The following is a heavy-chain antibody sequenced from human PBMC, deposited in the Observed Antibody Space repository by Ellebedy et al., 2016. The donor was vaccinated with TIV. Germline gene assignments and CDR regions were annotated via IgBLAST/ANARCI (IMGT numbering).Heavy chain of an antibody. D-gene: IGHD6-6*01. J-gene: IGHJ6*02. CDR1: GDSVSSTAYY. CDR3: ARLAYSSSSRDYYYGMDV. CDR2: INYSGRT. Sequence: SETLSLTXTVSGDSVSSTAYYWAWIRQPPGKGLEWIGSINYSGRTYYNPSLKSRVIISVDTSKNQFSLRLSSVTAADTAVYYCARLAYSSSSRDYYYGMDVWGQGTTVTVSS. V-gene: IGHV4-39*01.